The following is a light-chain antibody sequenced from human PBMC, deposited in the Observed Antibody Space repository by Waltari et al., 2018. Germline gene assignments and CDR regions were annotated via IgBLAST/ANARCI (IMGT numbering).Light chain of an antibody. CDR1: QSISSW. CDR2: KAS. J-gene: IGKJ1*01. CDR3: QQYNIYPET. Sequence: DIQMTQSPSTLSASVGDRVTITCRASQSISSWLAWYQQKPGKAPKLLIYKASSLESGVPSRFSGSGSGTEFTLTISSLQPDDFATYYCQQYNIYPETFGQGTKVEIK. V-gene: IGKV1-5*03.